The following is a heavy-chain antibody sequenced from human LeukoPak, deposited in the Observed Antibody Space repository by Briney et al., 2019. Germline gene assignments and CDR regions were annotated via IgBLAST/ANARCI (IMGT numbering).Heavy chain of an antibody. CDR1: GYSISSGYY. Sequence: SETLSLTCAVSGYSISSGYYWGWIRQPPGKGLEWIGSIYHSGSTYYNPSLESRVTISVDTSKNQFSLKLSSVTAADTAVYYCARDGSGSYYWGAFDIWGQGTMVTVSS. D-gene: IGHD1-26*01. J-gene: IGHJ3*02. V-gene: IGHV4-38-2*02. CDR3: ARDGSGSYYWGAFDI. CDR2: IYHSGST.